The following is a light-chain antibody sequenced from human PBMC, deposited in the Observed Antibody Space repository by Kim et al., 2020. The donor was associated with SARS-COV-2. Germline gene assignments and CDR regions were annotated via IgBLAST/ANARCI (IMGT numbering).Light chain of an antibody. V-gene: IGLV1-44*01. CDR2: INN. CDR1: NSNIGRND. CDR3: ATWDDTLRGSEI. J-gene: IGLJ2*01. Sequence: QSVLTQPPSASGTPGQRVSISCSGSNSNIGRNDVNWYHQVPGTAPKLLIYINNQRPSGVPDRFSGSKSGTSASLAISGLQSEDEGHYYCATWDDTLRGSEIFGGGTKVTVL.